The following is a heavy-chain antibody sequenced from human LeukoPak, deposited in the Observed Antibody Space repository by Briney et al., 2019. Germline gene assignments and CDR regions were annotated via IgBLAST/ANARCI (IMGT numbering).Heavy chain of an antibody. Sequence: GGAPRLSRAASLFTFTSYGTSSVRPAPGGRREWGSDISGSGGSRYYADSVKGRFTISRDNSKNTVYLQMNSLRAEDTAVYYCARDLRLRTMVRGAYDYWGQGTLVTVSS. CDR2: ISGSGGSR. CDR3: ARDLRLRTMVRGAYDY. V-gene: IGHV3-23*01. J-gene: IGHJ4*02. CDR1: LFTFTSYG. D-gene: IGHD3-10*01.